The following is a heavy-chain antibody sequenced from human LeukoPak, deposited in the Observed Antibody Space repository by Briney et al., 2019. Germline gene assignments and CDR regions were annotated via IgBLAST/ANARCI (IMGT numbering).Heavy chain of an antibody. CDR2: IHSGGAT. D-gene: IGHD3-22*01. CDR1: GFIVSSTY. CDR3: ASRSLSRHYYDSSGYELDS. V-gene: IGHV3-66*01. Sequence: TGGSLRLSCAASGFIVSSTYMTWVRQAPGKGLEWVSVIHSGGATYYADSVKGRFTISRDNSKNTLYLQMNSLRAEDTAVYYCASRSLSRHYYDSSGYELDSWGQGTLVTVSS. J-gene: IGHJ4*02.